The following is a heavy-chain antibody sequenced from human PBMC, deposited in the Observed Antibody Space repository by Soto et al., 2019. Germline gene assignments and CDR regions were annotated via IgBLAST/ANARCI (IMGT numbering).Heavy chain of an antibody. V-gene: IGHV3-66*01. J-gene: IGHJ4*02. Sequence: EVQLVESGGGLVQPGGSLRLSCAASGFTVSSNYMSWVRQAPGKGLEWVSVIYSGGSTYYADSVKGRFTISRDNSKNTLYLQMTSLRAEDTAVYFCARDLCGGACRFDYWGQGTLVTVSS. CDR2: IYSGGST. D-gene: IGHD2-21*02. CDR1: GFTVSSNY. CDR3: ARDLCGGACRFDY.